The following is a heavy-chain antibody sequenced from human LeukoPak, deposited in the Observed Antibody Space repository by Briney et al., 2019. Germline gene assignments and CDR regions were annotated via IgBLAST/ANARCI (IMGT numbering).Heavy chain of an antibody. CDR1: GFTFSPFTNFA. J-gene: IGHJ6*02. CDR3: AKGHSDFGTGFDV. D-gene: IGHD4-17*01. Sequence: PGGSLRLSCAASGFTFSPFTNFAMSWVRQAPGEGLECVSVISGSGGSTYYADSVKGRFTISRDNSKKTVDLQMNSLRAEDTAVYFCAKGHSDFGTGFDVWGQGTTVTVSS. V-gene: IGHV3-23*01. CDR2: ISGSGGST.